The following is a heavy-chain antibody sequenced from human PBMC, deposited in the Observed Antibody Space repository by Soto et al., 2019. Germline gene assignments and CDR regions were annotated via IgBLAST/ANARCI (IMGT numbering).Heavy chain of an antibody. Sequence: QLQLQESGSGLVKPSQTLSLTCAVSGGSISSGGYSWSWIRQPPGKGLEWIGYIYHRGSTYYNPSLKSRVTISVGRSKNQFSLNLSSVTAADTAVYYCDRGMTTVTTYDYWGQGTLVTVSS. J-gene: IGHJ4*02. CDR1: GGSISSGGYS. CDR2: IYHRGST. D-gene: IGHD4-4*01. V-gene: IGHV4-30-2*01. CDR3: DRGMTTVTTYDY.